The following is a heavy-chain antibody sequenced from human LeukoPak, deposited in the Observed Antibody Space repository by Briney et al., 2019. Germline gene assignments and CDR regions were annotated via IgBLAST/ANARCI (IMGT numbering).Heavy chain of an antibody. CDR2: IKQDGSEK. CDR3: ARDLPDYAITFGGVIAPFDY. V-gene: IGHV3-7*01. Sequence: GGSLRLSCAASGFTFSSYWMSWVRQAPGKGLEWVANIKQDGSEKYYVDSVKGRFTISRDNAKNSLYLQMNSLRAEDTAVHYCARDLPDYAITFGGVIAPFDYWGQGTLVTVSS. J-gene: IGHJ4*02. CDR1: GFTFSSYW. D-gene: IGHD3-16*02.